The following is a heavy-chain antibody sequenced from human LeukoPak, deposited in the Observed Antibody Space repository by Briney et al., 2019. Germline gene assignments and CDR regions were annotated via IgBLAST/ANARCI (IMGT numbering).Heavy chain of an antibody. Sequence: PGGSLRLSCAASGFTFSSYGMHWVRQAPGKGLEWVAVIWYDGSNKYYADSVKGRFTISRDNSKNTLYLQMNSLRAEDTAVYYCARGFRYCSGGSCYSNPFDYWGQGTLVTVSS. D-gene: IGHD2-15*01. J-gene: IGHJ4*02. CDR3: ARGFRYCSGGSCYSNPFDY. CDR1: GFTFSSYG. CDR2: IWYDGSNK. V-gene: IGHV3-33*01.